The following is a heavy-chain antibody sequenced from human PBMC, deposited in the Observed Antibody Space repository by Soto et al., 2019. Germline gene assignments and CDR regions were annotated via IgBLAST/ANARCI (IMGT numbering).Heavy chain of an antibody. CDR3: ARESEYYYDSSGSRNWFDP. D-gene: IGHD3-22*01. V-gene: IGHV4-30-4*01. CDR2: IYYSGST. J-gene: IGHJ5*02. Sequence: SETLSLTCTVSGGSISSGDYYWSWIRQPPGKGLEWIGYIYYSGSTYYNPSLKSRVTISVDTSKNQFSLKLSSVTAADTAVYYCARESEYYYDSSGSRNWFDPWGQGTLVTVSS. CDR1: GGSISSGDYY.